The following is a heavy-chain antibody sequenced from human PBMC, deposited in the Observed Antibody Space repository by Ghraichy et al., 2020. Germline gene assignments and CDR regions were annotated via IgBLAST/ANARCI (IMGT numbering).Heavy chain of an antibody. Sequence: SVKVSCKASGGTFSSYAISWVRQAPGQGLEWIGGIIPIFGTSNYAQKFQGRVTITADESTSTAYMELSSLRSEDTAVYYCARAPRTTVTTFGFMKENWFDPWGQGTLVTVSS. CDR2: IIPIFGTS. D-gene: IGHD4-17*01. V-gene: IGHV1-69*13. CDR1: GGTFSSYA. CDR3: ARAPRTTVTTFGFMKENWFDP. J-gene: IGHJ5*02.